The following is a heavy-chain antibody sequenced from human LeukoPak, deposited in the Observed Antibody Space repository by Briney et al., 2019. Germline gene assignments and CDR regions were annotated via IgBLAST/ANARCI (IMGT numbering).Heavy chain of an antibody. CDR2: INPNSGGT. CDR1: GYTFTGYY. Sequence: ASVKVSCKASGYTFTGYYMHWVRQAPGQGLEWMGWINPNSGGTNYAQKFQGRVTMTRDTSISTAYMKLSRLRSDDTAVYYCARAILRYFDWLSDFDYWGQGTLVTVSS. CDR3: ARAILRYFDWLSDFDY. V-gene: IGHV1-2*02. D-gene: IGHD3-9*01. J-gene: IGHJ4*02.